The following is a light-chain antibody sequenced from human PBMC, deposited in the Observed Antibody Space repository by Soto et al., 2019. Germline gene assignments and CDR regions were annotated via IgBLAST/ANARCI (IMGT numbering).Light chain of an antibody. V-gene: IGKV1-27*01. CDR2: AAS. CDR3: HKYNSAPRT. CDR1: QGISNY. J-gene: IGKJ1*01. Sequence: DIQMTQSPSSLSASVGDRVTITCRASQGISNYLAWYQQKPGKVPKLLIYAASTLQSGVPSRFSGSGSGTDFTLTISRLQPEDVATYYCHKYNSAPRTFGQGNKVQIK.